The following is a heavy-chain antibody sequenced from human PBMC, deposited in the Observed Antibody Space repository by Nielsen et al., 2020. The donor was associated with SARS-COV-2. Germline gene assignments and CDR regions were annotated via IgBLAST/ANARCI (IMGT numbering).Heavy chain of an antibody. CDR3: ARGGYCSSSSCYNAFDV. D-gene: IGHD2-2*03. J-gene: IGHJ3*01. V-gene: IGHV3-53*04. CDR2: MYSAGTT. CDR1: GFIVSNNY. Sequence: GGSLRLSCAASGFIVSNNYMSWVRQARGKGLEWVSVMYSAGTTYYADSVKGRFTISRHSSENSLYLQMNSLRADDTALYYCARGGYCSSSSCYNAFDVWGEGTMVLVSS.